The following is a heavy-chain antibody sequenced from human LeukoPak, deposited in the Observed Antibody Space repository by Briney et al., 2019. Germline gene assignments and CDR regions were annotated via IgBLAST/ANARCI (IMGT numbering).Heavy chain of an antibody. V-gene: IGHV4-30-2*01. D-gene: IGHD3-3*01. Sequence: SETPSLTCAVSGGSISSGGYSWSWIRQPPGKGLEWIGYIYHSGSTYYNPSLKSRVTISVDRSKNQFSLKLSSVTAADTAVYYCARGVRSGDFWSGHYYYYGMDVWGQGTTVTVSS. CDR3: ARGVRSGDFWSGHYYYYGMDV. CDR1: GGSISSGGYS. J-gene: IGHJ6*02. CDR2: IYHSGST.